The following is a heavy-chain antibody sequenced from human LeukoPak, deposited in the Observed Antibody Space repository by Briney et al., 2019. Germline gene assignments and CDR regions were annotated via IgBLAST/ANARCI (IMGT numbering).Heavy chain of an antibody. Sequence: PSETLSLTCTVSGGSISSYYWSWIRQPPGKGLEWIGYFYYSGSTNYNPSLKSRVTISVDTSKNQFSLKLSSVTAADTAVYYCARDGWEHDAFDIWGQGTMVTVSS. CDR1: GGSISSYY. D-gene: IGHD1-26*01. CDR3: ARDGWEHDAFDI. CDR2: FYYSGST. V-gene: IGHV4-59*01. J-gene: IGHJ3*02.